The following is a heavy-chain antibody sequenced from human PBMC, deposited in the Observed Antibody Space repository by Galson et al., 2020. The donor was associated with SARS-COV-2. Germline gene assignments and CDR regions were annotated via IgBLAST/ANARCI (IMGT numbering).Heavy chain of an antibody. Sequence: GGSLRLSCVTSGFSFSNYGMSWVRQVPGKGLEWVSVISGSGDNTYYADSLKDRFTISRDNSKSTLFLQMNRLRVDDTAIYYCANSGWTRTSRSYNYHYDMDVWGKGTTVTVSS. CDR3: ANSGWTRTSRSYNYHYDMDV. J-gene: IGHJ6*03. CDR2: ISGSGDNT. D-gene: IGHD1-1*01. V-gene: IGHV3-23*01. CDR1: GFSFSNYG.